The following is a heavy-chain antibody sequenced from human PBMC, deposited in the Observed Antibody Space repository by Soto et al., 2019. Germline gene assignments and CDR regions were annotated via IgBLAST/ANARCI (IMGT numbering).Heavy chain of an antibody. V-gene: IGHV3-30-3*01. CDR3: ARGAQWGILYAFDI. D-gene: IGHD1-26*01. Sequence: AGSLSLCCAASGFTFRTYAIHWVRQAPGKGLEWVAVTSDDGTNKYYADSVKGRFTISRDNSKNTLFLQMNSLRAEDTAVYYCARGAQWGILYAFDIWGQGTMVTVSS. J-gene: IGHJ3*02. CDR2: TSDDGTNK. CDR1: GFTFRTYA.